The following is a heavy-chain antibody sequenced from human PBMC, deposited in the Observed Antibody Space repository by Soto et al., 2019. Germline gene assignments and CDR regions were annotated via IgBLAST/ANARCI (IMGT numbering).Heavy chain of an antibody. Sequence: PLGNLSPTRAVFCGAFKGYYLSWVRQPPGKGLEWIGEIDHSGSTNYNPSLKSRVTTSVDTSKNQFSLKLTSVTAADTAVYYCARYGSGILFDYWGQGALVTVSS. V-gene: IGHV4-34*01. CDR1: CGAFKGYY. CDR3: ARYGSGILFDY. CDR2: IDHSGST. J-gene: IGHJ4*02. D-gene: IGHD3-10*01.